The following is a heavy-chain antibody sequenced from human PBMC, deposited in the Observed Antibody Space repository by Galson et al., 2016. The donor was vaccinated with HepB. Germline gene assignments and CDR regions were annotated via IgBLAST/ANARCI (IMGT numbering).Heavy chain of an antibody. CDR2: IDNGGNT. CDR1: AGSISSGGYY. J-gene: IGHJ3*02. CDR3: ARDWDYYGSGSYYGNTFDI. V-gene: IGHV4-31*03. Sequence: LSLTCTVSAGSISSGGYYWTWIRQLPGEGLQWIGYIDNGGNTHYSPSLKSRVTISRDTSKNQFSLKLSSLTAADTAVYYCARDWDYYGSGSYYGNTFDIWGQGTMVTVSS. D-gene: IGHD3-10*01.